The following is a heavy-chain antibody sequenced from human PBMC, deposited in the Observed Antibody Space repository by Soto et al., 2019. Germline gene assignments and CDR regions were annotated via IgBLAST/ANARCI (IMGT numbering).Heavy chain of an antibody. CDR3: ARGPTIFGVGVDAFDI. D-gene: IGHD3-3*01. CDR1: GFTLSSYA. J-gene: IGHJ3*02. Sequence: EVQMLESGGGLVQPGGSLRLSCAASGFTLSSYALSWVRQAPGKGLEWVSGISGSGDFTFDADSVRGRFTISRDNSMNTLYLQMNSPRVEYTAVYYCARGPTIFGVGVDAFDIWGQGTMASVSS. CDR2: ISGSGDFT. V-gene: IGHV3-23*01.